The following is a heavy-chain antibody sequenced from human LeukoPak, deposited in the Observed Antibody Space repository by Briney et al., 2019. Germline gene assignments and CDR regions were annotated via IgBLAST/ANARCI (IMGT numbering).Heavy chain of an antibody. CDR1: GFTFSSYG. V-gene: IGHV3-30*18. CDR2: ISYDGSNK. Sequence: GGSLRLSCAASGFTFSSYGMHWVRQAPRKGLEWVAVISYDGSNKYYADSVKGRFTISRDNSKNTLYLQMNSLRAEDTAVYYCAKGEGIAAAGYFDYWGQGTLVTVSS. D-gene: IGHD6-13*01. J-gene: IGHJ4*02. CDR3: AKGEGIAAAGYFDY.